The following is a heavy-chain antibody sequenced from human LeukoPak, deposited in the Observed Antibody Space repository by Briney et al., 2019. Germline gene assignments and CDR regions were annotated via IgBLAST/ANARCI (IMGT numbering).Heavy chain of an antibody. CDR2: ISGSGGST. CDR1: GFTFSSYA. V-gene: IGHV3-23*01. J-gene: IGHJ5*02. D-gene: IGHD3-10*01. Sequence: PGGSLRLSCAASGFTFSSYAMSWVRQAPGKGLEWVSAISGSGGSTYYADSVKGRFTISRDNSKNTLYLQMNSLRAEDTAVYYCAKDWQLWFGELLSWSDPWGQGTLVTVSS. CDR3: AKDWQLWFGELLSWSDP.